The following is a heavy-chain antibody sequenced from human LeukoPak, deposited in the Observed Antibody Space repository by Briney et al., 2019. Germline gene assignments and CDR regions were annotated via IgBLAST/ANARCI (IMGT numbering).Heavy chain of an antibody. D-gene: IGHD3-22*01. CDR1: GFTFSSYA. CDR3: AKDSDSSVVITFGY. CDR2: ISGSGGST. J-gene: IGHJ4*02. Sequence: GGSLRLSCAASGFTFSSYAMSWVRQAPGKGLEWVSAISGSGGSTYYADSVKGRFAISRDNSKNTLYLQMNSLRAEDTAVYYCAKDSDSSVVITFGYWGQGTLVTVSS. V-gene: IGHV3-23*01.